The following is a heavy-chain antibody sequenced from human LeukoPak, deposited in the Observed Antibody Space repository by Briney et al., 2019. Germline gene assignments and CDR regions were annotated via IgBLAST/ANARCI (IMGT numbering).Heavy chain of an antibody. V-gene: IGHV3-7*01. CDR3: ARDRYYGSGISYYYYYMDV. CDR1: GFTFSSYW. Sequence: GGSLRLSCAASGFTFSSYWMSWVRQAPGKGLEWVANIKQDGSEKYYVDSVKGRFTISRDNAKNSLYLQMNSLRAEDTAVYYCARDRYYGSGISYYYYYMDVWGKGTTVTISS. CDR2: IKQDGSEK. J-gene: IGHJ6*03. D-gene: IGHD3-10*01.